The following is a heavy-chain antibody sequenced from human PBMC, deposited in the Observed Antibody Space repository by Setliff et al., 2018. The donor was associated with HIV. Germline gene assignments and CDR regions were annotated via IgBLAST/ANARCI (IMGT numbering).Heavy chain of an antibody. CDR2: SIPLFKTV. D-gene: IGHD2-8*01. V-gene: IGHV1-69*05. CDR1: GATFSNSV. CDR3: ASGSGYCRNGDCYIGVHKNPDKYFYDY. Sequence: SVKVSCKASGATFSNSVLTWVRQAPGQGLEWMGGSIPLFKTVNYAQKFQGRLTISTDELMTTAYMELSSLKSEDTAVYHCASGSGYCRNGDCYIGVHKNPDKYFYDYWGQGTLVTVSS. J-gene: IGHJ4*02.